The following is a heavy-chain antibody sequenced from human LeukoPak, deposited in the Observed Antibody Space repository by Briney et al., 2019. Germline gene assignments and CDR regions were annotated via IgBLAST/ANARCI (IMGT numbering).Heavy chain of an antibody. Sequence: SETLSLTCTVSGGSIKDYYWAWIRQAPGEGLEWIGYISNSGTTDYNASLKSRVTMSVDTSKNEFSLKLTSVTAADTAIYYCARVVRGAVTSNWFDPWGQGTLVTVSS. CDR3: ARVVRGAVTSNWFDP. CDR1: GGSIKDYY. D-gene: IGHD4-17*01. CDR2: ISNSGTT. J-gene: IGHJ5*02. V-gene: IGHV4-59*01.